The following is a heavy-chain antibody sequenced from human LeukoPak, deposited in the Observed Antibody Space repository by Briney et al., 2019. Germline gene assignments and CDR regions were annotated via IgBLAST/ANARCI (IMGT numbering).Heavy chain of an antibody. CDR2: IYSGST. Sequence: SETLSLTCTVSGGSISSFYWNWIRQPPGKGLDWIGYIYSGSTNYNPSLKSRVTISVDTSKNQFSLALSPVPAADTAVYYCARGAPYYDLLTGYQGFDYWGQGTLVTVSS. CDR3: ARGAPYYDLLTGYQGFDY. CDR1: GGSISSFY. V-gene: IGHV4-59*01. D-gene: IGHD3-9*01. J-gene: IGHJ4*02.